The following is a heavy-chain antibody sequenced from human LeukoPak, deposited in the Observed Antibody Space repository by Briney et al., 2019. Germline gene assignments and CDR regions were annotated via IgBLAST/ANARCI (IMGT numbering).Heavy chain of an antibody. J-gene: IGHJ4*02. V-gene: IGHV1-8*03. Sequence: ASVKVSCKASRYTFTSYDINWVRQATGQGLEWMGWMNPNSGNTGYAQKFQGRVTITRNTSISTAYMELSSLRSEDTAIYYCARGRSITGTLSGLAYWGQGTLVTVSS. CDR2: MNPNSGNT. CDR1: RYTFTSYD. CDR3: ARGRSITGTLSGLAY. D-gene: IGHD1-7*01.